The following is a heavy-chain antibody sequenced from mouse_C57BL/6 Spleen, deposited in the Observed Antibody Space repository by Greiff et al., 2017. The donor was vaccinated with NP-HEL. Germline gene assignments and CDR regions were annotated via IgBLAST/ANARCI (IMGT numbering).Heavy chain of an antibody. Sequence: QVQLQQPGAELVRPGTSVKLSCKASGYTFTSYWMHWVKQRPGQGLEWIGVIDPSDSYTNYNQKFKGKATLTVDTSSSTAYMQLSSLTSEDSAVYYCARSDQRYAMDYWGQGTSVTVSS. J-gene: IGHJ4*01. CDR2: IDPSDSYT. V-gene: IGHV1-59*01. CDR3: ARSDQRYAMDY. CDR1: GYTFTSYW.